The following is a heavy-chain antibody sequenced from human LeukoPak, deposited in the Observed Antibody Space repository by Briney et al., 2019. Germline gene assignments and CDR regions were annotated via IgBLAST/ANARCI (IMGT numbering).Heavy chain of an antibody. J-gene: IGHJ3*02. V-gene: IGHV4-61*08. Sequence: YPSETLSHTCTVSGGSISSGDYYWSWIRQPPGKGLEWIGRFYTTGSTNYSPSLKSRVTISVDTSKNQFSLKLSSVTAADTAVYYCARVIVEMATIHDAFDIWGQGTMVTVSS. CDR2: FYTTGST. CDR3: ARVIVEMATIHDAFDI. D-gene: IGHD5-24*01. CDR1: GGSISSGDYY.